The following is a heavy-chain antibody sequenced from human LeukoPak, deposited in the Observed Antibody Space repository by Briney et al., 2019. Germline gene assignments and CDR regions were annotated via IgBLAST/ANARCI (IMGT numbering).Heavy chain of an antibody. D-gene: IGHD3-9*01. CDR2: IKQDGSEK. V-gene: IGHV3-7*01. J-gene: IGHJ4*02. CDR3: ARDIRTYYDILTGQLDY. Sequence: GGSLRLSCAASGFTFSSYWMSWVRQAPGKGLEWVANIKQDGSEKYYVDSVKGRFTISRDNAKNSLYLQMNSLRAEDTAVYYCARDIRTYYDILTGQLDYWGQGTLVTVSS. CDR1: GFTFSSYW.